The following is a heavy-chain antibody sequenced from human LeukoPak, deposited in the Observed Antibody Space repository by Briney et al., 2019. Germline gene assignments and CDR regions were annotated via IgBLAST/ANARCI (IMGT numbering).Heavy chain of an antibody. CDR1: GGSISSGSYY. CDR3: ARHTRITMVRGVITEYFQH. J-gene: IGHJ1*01. V-gene: IGHV4-61*02. D-gene: IGHD3-10*01. Sequence: SETLSLTCTVSGGSISSGSYYWSWIRQPAGKGLEWIGRIYSSGSTNYNPSLKSRVTISLDTSKNQFSLKLSSVTAADTAVYYCARHTRITMVRGVITEYFQHWGQGTLVTVSS. CDR2: IYSSGST.